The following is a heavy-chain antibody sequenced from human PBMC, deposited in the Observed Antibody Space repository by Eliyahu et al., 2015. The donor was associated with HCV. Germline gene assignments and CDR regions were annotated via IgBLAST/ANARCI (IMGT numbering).Heavy chain of an antibody. V-gene: IGHV5-51*01. CDR3: ARTGYSSSWSFDY. Sequence: EVQLVQSGAEVKKPGESLKISCKGSGYSFTSYWIGWVRQMPGEGLGWVGVIYPGGSDTRYSPSFQGQVTISADKSISTAYLQWSSLKASDTAMYYCARTGYSSSWSFDYWGQGTLVTVSS. J-gene: IGHJ4*02. D-gene: IGHD6-13*01. CDR2: IYPGGSDT. CDR1: GYSFTSYW.